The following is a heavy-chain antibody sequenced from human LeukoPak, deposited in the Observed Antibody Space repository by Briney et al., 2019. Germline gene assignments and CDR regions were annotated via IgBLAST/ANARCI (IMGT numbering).Heavy chain of an antibody. J-gene: IGHJ4*02. V-gene: IGHV4-39*07. Sequence: SETLSLTCTVSGGSISSSSYYWGWIRQPPGKGLEWIGSIYYSGSTYYNPSLKSRVTISVDTSKNQFSLKLSSVTAADTAMYYCARGFGSGYQFDNWGQGTLVTISS. D-gene: IGHD3-22*01. CDR2: IYYSGST. CDR1: GGSISSSSYY. CDR3: ARGFGSGYQFDN.